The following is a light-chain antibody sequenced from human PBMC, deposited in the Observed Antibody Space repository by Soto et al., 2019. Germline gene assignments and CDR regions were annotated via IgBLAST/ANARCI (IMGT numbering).Light chain of an antibody. J-gene: IGKJ1*01. CDR3: QQYGSSSTWT. CDR1: QSVSSAY. CDR2: GAS. Sequence: EIVLTQSPGTLSLSPGERATLSCRASQSVSSAYLAWYQHKPGQPPTLLIYGASSRVTGIPDRFSGSGSGTDFIRTISRLEPEDFAVYYCQQYGSSSTWTFGQVTKVEIK. V-gene: IGKV3-20*01.